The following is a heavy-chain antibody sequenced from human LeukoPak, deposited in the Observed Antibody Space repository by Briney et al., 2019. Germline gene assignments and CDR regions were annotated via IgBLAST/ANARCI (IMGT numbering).Heavy chain of an antibody. CDR3: ARGQVDDSSGYSPDY. CDR1: GYTFTSYD. CDR2: MNPNSGNT. J-gene: IGHJ4*02. V-gene: IGHV1-8*01. D-gene: IGHD3-22*01. Sequence: ASVKVSCKASGYTFTSYDINWVRQATGQGLERMGWMNPNSGNTGYAQKFQGRVTMTRNTSISTAYMELSSLRSEDTAVYYCARGQVDDSSGYSPDYWGQGTLVTVSS.